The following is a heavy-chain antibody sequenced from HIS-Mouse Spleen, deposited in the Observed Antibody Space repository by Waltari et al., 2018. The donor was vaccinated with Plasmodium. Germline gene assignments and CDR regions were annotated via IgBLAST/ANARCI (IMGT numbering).Heavy chain of an antibody. D-gene: IGHD7-27*01. V-gene: IGHV3-66*01. J-gene: IGHJ4*02. Sequence: EVQLVESGGGLVQPGGSLRLSCAASGFTVSSNYMSWVRQAPGKGLEWVSVIYSGGSTYYADSVKGRFTISRDNSKNTLYLQMNSLRAEDTAVYYCARVKTGPYYFDYWGQGTLVTVSS. CDR2: IYSGGST. CDR1: GFTVSSNY. CDR3: ARVKTGPYYFDY.